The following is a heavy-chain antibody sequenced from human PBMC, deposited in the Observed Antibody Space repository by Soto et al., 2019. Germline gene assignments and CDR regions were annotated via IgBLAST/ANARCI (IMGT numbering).Heavy chain of an antibody. V-gene: IGHV3-7*01. CDR3: EKVASLAGPV. CDR2: IKQDGSVN. Sequence: GSLRLSCAASGFTFSYYWMSWVRQAPGKGLEWVANIKQDGSVNFYVDSVKGRFTISRDNAKNSLYLQMNSLRAEDTAVYYCEKVASLAGPVWGQGTVVTVSS. J-gene: IGHJ1*01. D-gene: IGHD6-19*01. CDR1: GFTFSYYW.